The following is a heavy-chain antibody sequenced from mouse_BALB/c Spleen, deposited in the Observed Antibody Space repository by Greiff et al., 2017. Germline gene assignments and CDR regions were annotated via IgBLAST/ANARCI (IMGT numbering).Heavy chain of an antibody. CDR3: VRHGNLDY. CDR1: GFTFNTYA. D-gene: IGHD1-1*01. V-gene: IGHV10-1*02. J-gene: IGHJ2*01. Sequence: DVKLVESGGGLVQPKGSLKLSCAASGFTFNTYAMNWVRQAPGKGLEWVARIRSKSNNYATYYADSVKDRFTISRDDSQSMLYLQMNNLKTEDTAMYYCVRHGNLDYWGQGTTLTVSS. CDR2: IRSKSNNYAT.